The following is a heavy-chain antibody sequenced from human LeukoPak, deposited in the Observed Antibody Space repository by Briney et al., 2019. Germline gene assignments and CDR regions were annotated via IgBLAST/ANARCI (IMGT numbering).Heavy chain of an antibody. J-gene: IGHJ5*02. V-gene: IGHV2-70*11. CDR2: IDWDDDK. CDR3: ARMCHSSGYYPFDP. CDR1: GFSLSTSGMC. Sequence: GSGPTLVNPTQTLTLTCTFSGFSLSTSGMCVSWIRQPPGKALEWLARIDWDDDKYYSTSLKTRLTISKDTSKNQVVLTMTNMDPVDTATYYCARMCHSSGYYPFDPWGQGTLVTVSS. D-gene: IGHD3-22*01.